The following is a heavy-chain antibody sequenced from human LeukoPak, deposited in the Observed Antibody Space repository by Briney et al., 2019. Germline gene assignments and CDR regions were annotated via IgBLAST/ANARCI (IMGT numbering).Heavy chain of an antibody. Sequence: NSGGSLRLSCAASGFTFSSYSMNWVRQAPGKGLEWVSSISSSSSYIYYADSVKGRFTISRDNAKNSLYLQMNSLRAEDTAVYYCARGNPYYYDSSGYQFDYWGQGTLVTVSS. CDR3: ARGNPYYYDSSGYQFDY. D-gene: IGHD3-22*01. V-gene: IGHV3-21*01. CDR2: ISSSSSYI. J-gene: IGHJ4*02. CDR1: GFTFSSYS.